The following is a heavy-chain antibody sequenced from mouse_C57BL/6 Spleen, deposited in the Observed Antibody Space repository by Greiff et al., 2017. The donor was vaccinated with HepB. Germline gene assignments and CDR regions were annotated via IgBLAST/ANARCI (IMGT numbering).Heavy chain of an antibody. Sequence: VQLQQSGAELVRPGTSVKMSCKASGYTFTNYWIGWAKQRPGHGLEWIGDIYPGGGYTNYNEKFKGKATLTADKSSSTAYMQFSSLTSEDSAIYYCARRPGGYFDYWGQGTTLTVSS. J-gene: IGHJ2*01. CDR1: GYTFTNYW. V-gene: IGHV1-63*01. CDR3: ARRPGGYFDY. CDR2: IYPGGGYT.